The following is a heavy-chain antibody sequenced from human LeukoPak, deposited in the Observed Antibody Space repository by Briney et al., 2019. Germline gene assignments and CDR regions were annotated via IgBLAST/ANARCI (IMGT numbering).Heavy chain of an antibody. V-gene: IGHV4-34*01. CDR3: ARLRYYYGSGSYYNTGYYYYMDV. J-gene: IGHJ6*03. CDR1: GGSFSGYY. Sequence: PSETLSLTCAVYGGSFSGYYWSWIRQPPGKGLEWIGEINHSGSTNYNPSLKSRVTISVDTSKNQFSLKLSSVTAADTAVYYCARLRYYYGSGSYYNTGYYYYMDVWGKGTTVTISS. CDR2: INHSGST. D-gene: IGHD3-10*01.